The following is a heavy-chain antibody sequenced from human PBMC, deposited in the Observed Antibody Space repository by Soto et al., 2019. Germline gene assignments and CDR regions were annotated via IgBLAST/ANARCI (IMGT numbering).Heavy chain of an antibody. CDR2: MNPNSGNT. Sequence: ASVKVSCKASGYTFTSYDINWVRQATGQGLEWMGWMNPNSGNTGYAQKYQGRVTMTRNTSITTAYMEMSSLRSEDTAVYYCAGGQWLVPNDYWGQGTLVTVSS. J-gene: IGHJ4*02. CDR3: AGGQWLVPNDY. V-gene: IGHV1-8*01. D-gene: IGHD6-19*01. CDR1: GYTFTSYD.